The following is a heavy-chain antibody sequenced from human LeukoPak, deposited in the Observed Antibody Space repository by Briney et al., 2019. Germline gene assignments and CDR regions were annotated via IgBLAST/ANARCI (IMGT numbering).Heavy chain of an antibody. Sequence: GGSLRLSCAASGFTFSSYGMHWVRQAPGKGLEWVAFIRYDGSNKYYADSVKGRFTISRDNSKNTLYLQMNSLRAEDTAVYYCARVGRIVMVSVNLDYWGQGTLVTVSS. CDR1: GFTFSSYG. V-gene: IGHV3-30*02. CDR2: IRYDGSNK. J-gene: IGHJ4*02. CDR3: ARVGRIVMVSVNLDY. D-gene: IGHD3-22*01.